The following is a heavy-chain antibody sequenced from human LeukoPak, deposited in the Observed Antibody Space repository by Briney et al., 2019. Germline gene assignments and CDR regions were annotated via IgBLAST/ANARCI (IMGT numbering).Heavy chain of an antibody. Sequence: ASVKVSCKASGYTFTGYYMHWVRQAPGQGLEWMGWINPNSGGTNYAQKFQGWVTMTRDTSISTAYMELSRLRSDDTAVYYCARGEWSGNSYLDYWGQGTLVTVSS. D-gene: IGHD4-23*01. J-gene: IGHJ4*02. V-gene: IGHV1-2*04. CDR3: ARGEWSGNSYLDY. CDR2: INPNSGGT. CDR1: GYTFTGYY.